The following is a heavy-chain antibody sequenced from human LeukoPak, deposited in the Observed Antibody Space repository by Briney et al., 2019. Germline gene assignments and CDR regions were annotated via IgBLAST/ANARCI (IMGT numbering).Heavy chain of an antibody. V-gene: IGHV4-59*01. CDR2: IYYSGGT. Sequence: PSETLSLTCTVSGGSISSYYWSWIRQPPGKGLEWVGYIYYSGGTNYNPSLKSRVTISVDTSKNQFSLKLSSVTAADTAVYYCASSGWSGSFPYYFDYWGQGTLVTVSS. CDR3: ASSGWSGSFPYYFDY. J-gene: IGHJ4*02. CDR1: GGSISSYY. D-gene: IGHD6-19*01.